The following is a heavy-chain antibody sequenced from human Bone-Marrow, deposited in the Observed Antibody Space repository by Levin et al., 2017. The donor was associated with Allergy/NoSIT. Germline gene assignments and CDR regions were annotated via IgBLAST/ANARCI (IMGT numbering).Heavy chain of an antibody. J-gene: IGHJ3*01. CDR1: GGSISSGIYF. Sequence: SQTLSLTCTVPGGSISSGIYFWSWVRQLPGKGLEWIGYVSYSGITFYNQSLKSRVTISGDTPKNRFSLTLNSVTAADTAIYYCARDITVFGVVLAVNDAFDVWGQGTMVTVSS. V-gene: IGHV4-31*03. CDR2: VSYSGIT. D-gene: IGHD3-3*01. CDR3: ARDITVFGVVLAVNDAFDV.